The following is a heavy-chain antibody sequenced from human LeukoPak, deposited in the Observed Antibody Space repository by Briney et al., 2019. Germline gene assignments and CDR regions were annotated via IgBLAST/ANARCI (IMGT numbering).Heavy chain of an antibody. CDR2: LHSAGNT. V-gene: IGHV3-66*02. CDR1: GIGVNSNY. J-gene: IGHJ4*02. D-gene: IGHD3-10*01. Sequence: PGGSLKLSCVASGIGVNSNYMSWVRQAPGKGLEWVSILHSAGNTYYADSVKGRFTISRDNSKNTLYLQMNSLRAEDTAVYYCAKDPALLWFGELFYLPDNQGDYWGQGTLVTVSS. CDR3: AKDPALLWFGELFYLPDNQGDY.